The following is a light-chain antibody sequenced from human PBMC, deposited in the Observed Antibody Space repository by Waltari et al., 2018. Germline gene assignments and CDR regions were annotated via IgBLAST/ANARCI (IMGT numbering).Light chain of an antibody. Sequence: QSALTQPPSASGSPGQSVTISCTGTGSDVGGYKTVSWYQQHPGKVPKLMISEDSKRPSGVPDRFSGSKSGNTASLTVSGLQVEDEADYYCSSYAGNNILVFGGGTKLTVL. CDR3: SSYAGNNILV. CDR1: GSDVGGYKT. CDR2: EDS. J-gene: IGLJ2*01. V-gene: IGLV2-8*01.